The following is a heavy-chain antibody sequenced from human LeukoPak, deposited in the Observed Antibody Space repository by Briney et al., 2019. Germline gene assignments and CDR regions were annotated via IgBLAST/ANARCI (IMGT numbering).Heavy chain of an antibody. D-gene: IGHD5-18*01. CDR2: IDPSDSYT. CDR1: GYSFTSYW. Sequence: GESLKISCKRSGYSFTSYWISWVRQMPGKGLEWMGRIDPSDSYTNYSPSFQGHVTISADKSISTAYLQWSSLKASDTAMYYCARHGGYSYGNHDYWGQGTLVTVSS. CDR3: ARHGGYSYGNHDY. V-gene: IGHV5-10-1*01. J-gene: IGHJ4*02.